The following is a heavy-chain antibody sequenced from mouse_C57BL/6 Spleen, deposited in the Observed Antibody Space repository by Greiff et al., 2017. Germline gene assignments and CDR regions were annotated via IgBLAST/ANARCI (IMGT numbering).Heavy chain of an antibody. CDR1: GYTFTSYW. J-gene: IGHJ3*01. D-gene: IGHD2-4*01. CDR3: ARGLYYDYSAWFAY. Sequence: QVQLQQPGAELVRPGTSVTLSCKASGYTFTSYWMHWVKQRPGQGLAWIGVIDPSDSYTNYNQKFKGKATLTVDTSSSTAYMQLSSLTSEDSAVYYCARGLYYDYSAWFAYWGQGTLVTVSA. CDR2: IDPSDSYT. V-gene: IGHV1-59*01.